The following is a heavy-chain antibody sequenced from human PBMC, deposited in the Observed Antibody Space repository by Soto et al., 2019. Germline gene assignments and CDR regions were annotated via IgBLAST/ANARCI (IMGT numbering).Heavy chain of an antibody. V-gene: IGHV3-48*03. D-gene: IGHD4-4*01. CDR1: GFNFKIYG. Sequence: TVGSLRLSCSSSGFNFKIYGMTCVRQSPGKGLEWISDISTLGTTIHYADSVRDRFTISRDNPTNTVYLHLTSLRDEDTAVYYCARVAIMGVVNSNLFFFELWGQGTLVNVSS. J-gene: IGHJ4*02. CDR3: ARVAIMGVVNSNLFFFEL. CDR2: ISTLGTTI.